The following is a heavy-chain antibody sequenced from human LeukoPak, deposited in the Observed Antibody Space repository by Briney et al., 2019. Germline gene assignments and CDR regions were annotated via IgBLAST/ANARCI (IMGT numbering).Heavy chain of an antibody. V-gene: IGHV3-23*01. CDR1: GFTFSSFA. J-gene: IGHJ4*02. CDR3: ARTPQVATVTVPYFDH. CDR2: ISGSGDTT. D-gene: IGHD4-23*01. Sequence: GGSLRLSCAASGFTFSSFAMNWVRQAPGKGLEWVSIISGSGDTTHYTDSVKGRFTVSRDNSMNTLYLQMNSLRAEDTAVYYCARTPQVATVTVPYFDHWGQGTLVTVSS.